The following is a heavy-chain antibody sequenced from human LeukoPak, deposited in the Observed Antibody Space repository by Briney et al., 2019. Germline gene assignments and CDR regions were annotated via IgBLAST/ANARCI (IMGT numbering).Heavy chain of an antibody. V-gene: IGHV4-34*01. D-gene: IGHD6-25*01. CDR1: GGSLSRYY. J-gene: IGHJ5*02. CDR3: VKDPATVAPFDP. Sequence: SETLSLTCNVYGGSLSRYYWSWIRQSPPKELAWMGEINHSGIPNYNPSLKSRVTMSTDTSKNQFSLRVTSVTAADTAVYYCVKDPATVAPFDPWGQGTLVTVSS. CDR2: INHSGIP.